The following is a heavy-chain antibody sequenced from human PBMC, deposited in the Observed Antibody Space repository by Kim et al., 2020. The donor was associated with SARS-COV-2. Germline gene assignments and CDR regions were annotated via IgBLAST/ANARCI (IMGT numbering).Heavy chain of an antibody. D-gene: IGHD5-12*01. V-gene: IGHV1-46*01. J-gene: IGHJ5*02. Sequence: YAQKFQGRVTMTRDTSTSTVYMELSSLRSEDTAVYYCARGYWLQLGWFDPWGQGTLVTVSS. CDR3: ARGYWLQLGWFDP.